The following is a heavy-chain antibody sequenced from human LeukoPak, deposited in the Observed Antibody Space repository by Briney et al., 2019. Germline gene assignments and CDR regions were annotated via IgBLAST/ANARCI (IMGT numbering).Heavy chain of an antibody. CDR1: GYSFTAFY. CDR2: IHPRRGDT. CDR3: ARESPRGNWNYYWFDP. D-gene: IGHD1-7*01. V-gene: IGHV1-2*02. Sequence: GASVKVSCKTSGYSFTAFYIHWVRQAPGQGLEWMGWIHPRRGDTNYQGRVTMTRDTSISTAYLDLSSLRSDDTAVYYCARESPRGNWNYYWFDPWGQGTLVTVSS. J-gene: IGHJ5*02.